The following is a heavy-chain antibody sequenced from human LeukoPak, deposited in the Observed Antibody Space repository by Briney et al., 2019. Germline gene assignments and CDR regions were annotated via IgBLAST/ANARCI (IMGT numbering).Heavy chain of an antibody. Sequence: PGGSLRLSCAAPGFTFSSYAMSWVRQAPGKGLEWVSAISGSGGSTYYADSVKGRFTISRDNSKNTLYLQMNSLRAEDTAVYYCAKDDGDYPFRFFDYWGQGTLVTVSS. CDR1: GFTFSSYA. CDR3: AKDDGDYPFRFFDY. V-gene: IGHV3-23*01. D-gene: IGHD4-17*01. CDR2: ISGSGGST. J-gene: IGHJ4*02.